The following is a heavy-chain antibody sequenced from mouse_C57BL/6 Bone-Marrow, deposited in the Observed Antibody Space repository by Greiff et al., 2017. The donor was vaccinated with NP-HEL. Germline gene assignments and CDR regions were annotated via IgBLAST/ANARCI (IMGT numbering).Heavy chain of an antibody. CDR3: ARRDYYGSSWAWFAY. D-gene: IGHD1-1*01. J-gene: IGHJ3*01. CDR1: GFTFSSYG. CDR2: ISSGGSYT. Sequence: EVQVVESGGDLVKPGGSLKLSCAASGFTFSSYGMSWVRQTPDKRLEWVATISSGGSYTYYPDSVKGRFPISRDNAKNTLYLQMSSLKSEDTAMYYCARRDYYGSSWAWFAYWGQGTLVTVSA. V-gene: IGHV5-6*01.